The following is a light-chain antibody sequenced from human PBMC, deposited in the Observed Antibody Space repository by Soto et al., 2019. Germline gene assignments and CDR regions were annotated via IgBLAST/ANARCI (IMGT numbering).Light chain of an antibody. J-gene: IGKJ1*01. CDR1: QSVSFW. CDR2: KAS. CDR3: QQHHEYAAWT. V-gene: IGKV1-5*03. Sequence: DIQMTQSPSTLSASVGDRVTITCRASQSVSFWLAWYQQKPGKAPNLLIYKASSLQSGVPSRFSGSGSGTEFTLTISGLQPEDSATYYCQQHHEYAAWTFGQGTKVEIK.